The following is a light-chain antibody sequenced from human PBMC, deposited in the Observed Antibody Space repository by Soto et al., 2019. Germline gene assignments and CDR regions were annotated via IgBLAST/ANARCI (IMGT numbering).Light chain of an antibody. Sequence: DIQMTQSPSSLAASVGDRVTITCRASQSISGYLSWFQQKPGKAPNLLIFATSTLQSGDPSRFSASGSSTDYTLAISSLQPADYATYYCQQTYSVPFTFGPGTKVDVK. V-gene: IGKV1-39*01. CDR3: QQTYSVPFT. J-gene: IGKJ3*01. CDR2: ATS. CDR1: QSISGY.